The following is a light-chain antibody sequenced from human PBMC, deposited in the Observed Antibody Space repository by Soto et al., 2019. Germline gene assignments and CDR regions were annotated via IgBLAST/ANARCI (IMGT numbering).Light chain of an antibody. Sequence: EIVMTQSPATLSVSPGERATLSCRASQSVSRNLAWYQQKPGQAPRLLIYNASTRATGIPARFSGSGSGTEFTLTIAGLQSEDFAVYYCLQYNIWPPFTFGQ. V-gene: IGKV3-15*01. CDR2: NAS. J-gene: IGKJ2*01. CDR1: QSVSRN. CDR3: LQYNIWPPFT.